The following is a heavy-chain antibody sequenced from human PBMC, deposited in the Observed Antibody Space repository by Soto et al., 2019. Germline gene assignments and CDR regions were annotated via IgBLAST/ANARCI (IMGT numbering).Heavy chain of an antibody. V-gene: IGHV3-11*01. D-gene: IGHD3-22*01. CDR2: IGSSDNII. CDR3: ARDLGYYESSGYFDY. Sequence: GGSLRLSYAASGFTFSDYYMSWIRQAPGKGLERVSYIGSSDNIIYYADSVKGRFTISRDNAKNSLYLQMNSLRAEDTAVYYCARDLGYYESSGYFDYWGQGTLVTVSS. J-gene: IGHJ4*02. CDR1: GFTFSDYY.